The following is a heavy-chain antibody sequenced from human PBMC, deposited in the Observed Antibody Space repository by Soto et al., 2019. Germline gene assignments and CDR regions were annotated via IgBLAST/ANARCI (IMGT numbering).Heavy chain of an antibody. CDR1: GFNVNSDY. CDR2: IYSDGST. CDR3: AGDPGVRNGMSA. D-gene: IGHD3-10*01. J-gene: IGHJ6*02. Sequence: EVQVVESGGDLVQPGGSLRLSCAASGFNVNSDYMNWVRQAPGKGLEWVSDIYSDGSTYYADSGEGRFSISSDNSKNMLKLEMSSLKDEDTYVYYCAGDPGVRNGMSAWGQGTTVTVSS. V-gene: IGHV3-66*01.